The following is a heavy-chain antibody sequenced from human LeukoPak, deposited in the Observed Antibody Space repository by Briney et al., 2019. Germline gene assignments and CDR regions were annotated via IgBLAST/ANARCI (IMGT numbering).Heavy chain of an antibody. CDR3: ARQATVWGMDV. CDR1: GGSLRSYY. J-gene: IGHJ6*02. CDR2: ISDSGST. D-gene: IGHD2-8*01. Sequence: SETLSLTCTVSGGSLRSYYWNWIRQPPGKGLEWIGYISDSGSTNHNPSLKSRATISVDTSKNQSSLKLSSVTAADTAVYYCARQATVWGMDVWGQGTTVTVSS. V-gene: IGHV4-59*08.